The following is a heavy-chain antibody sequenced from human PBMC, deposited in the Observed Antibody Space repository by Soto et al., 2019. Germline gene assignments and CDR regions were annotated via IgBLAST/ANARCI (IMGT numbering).Heavy chain of an antibody. D-gene: IGHD3-3*01. CDR1: GGSISSYY. CDR3: ARLHANNYDFGSGTDYYYMDV. Sequence: SETLSLTCTVSGGSISSYYWSWIRQPPGKGLEWIGYIYYSGSTNYNPSLKSGVTISVDTSKNHFSLKLSSVTTADTAVYYCARLHANNYDFGSGTDYYYMDVWGKGTTVTVSS. CDR2: IYYSGST. V-gene: IGHV4-59*01. J-gene: IGHJ6*03.